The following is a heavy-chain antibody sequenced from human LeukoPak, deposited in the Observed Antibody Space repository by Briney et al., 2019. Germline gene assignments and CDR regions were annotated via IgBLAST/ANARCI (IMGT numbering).Heavy chain of an antibody. D-gene: IGHD3-9*01. CDR3: PRDWELRSFDWLPTPLDY. V-gene: IGHV1-18*01. CDR2: ISAYDGNT. J-gene: IGHJ4*02. CDR1: GYTFTSYG. Sequence: ASVKVSCKASGYTFTSYGISWVRQAPGQGLEWMGWISAYDGNTNYAQKLQGRVTMTTNTSTSTAYMKRRSLRSDGRAVYYWPRDWELRSFDWLPTPLDYWGQGTLVTVSS.